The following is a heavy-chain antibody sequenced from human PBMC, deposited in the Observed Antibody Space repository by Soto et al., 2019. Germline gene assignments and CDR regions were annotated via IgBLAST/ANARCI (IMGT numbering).Heavy chain of an antibody. CDR1: GYTFTSYD. Sequence: ASVKVSCKASGYTFTSYDINWVRQATGQGLEWMGWMNPNIGNTDYAQKFQGRVTMTRNESTSTAYMELSSLRSEDTDVYYFARDQGHSYGPGYWCQAILVSVS. CDR3: ARDQGHSYGPGY. J-gene: IGHJ4*02. V-gene: IGHV1-8*01. D-gene: IGHD5-18*01. CDR2: MNPNIGNT.